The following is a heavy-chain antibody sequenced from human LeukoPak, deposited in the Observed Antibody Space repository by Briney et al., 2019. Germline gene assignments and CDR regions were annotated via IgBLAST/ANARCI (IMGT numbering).Heavy chain of an antibody. J-gene: IGHJ4*02. CDR2: IYHSGST. CDR3: ARDGIGSSTPFDY. CDR1: GYSISSGYF. V-gene: IGHV4-38-2*02. Sequence: PSETLSLTCTVSGYSISSGYFWGWIRQPPGKGLECIGTIYHSGSTYYNPSLKSRVTISIDTSKNQFSLKLSSVTAADTAVYYCARDGIGSSTPFDYWGQGTLVTVSS. D-gene: IGHD6-6*01.